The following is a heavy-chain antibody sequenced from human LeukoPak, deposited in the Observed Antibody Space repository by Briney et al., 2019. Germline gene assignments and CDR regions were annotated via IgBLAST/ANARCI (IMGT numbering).Heavy chain of an antibody. CDR1: GFSFTTSW. D-gene: IGHD5-18*01. J-gene: IGHJ4*02. CDR3: AKGHTSLAP. V-gene: IGHV3-7*01. CDR2: IEQDGSEK. Sequence: GGSLRLSCAASGFSFTTSWMSLVRQAPGKGLEWVASIEQDGSEKYYVDSVKGRFTISRDNAKNSLFLQMNSLRAEDTAVYYCAKGHTSLAPGGQGALVTVSS.